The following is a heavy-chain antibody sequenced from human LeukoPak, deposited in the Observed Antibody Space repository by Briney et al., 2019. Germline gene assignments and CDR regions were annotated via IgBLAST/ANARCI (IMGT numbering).Heavy chain of an antibody. CDR3: ASTLYDYVWGSYRYGAFDI. CDR1: GGSISSSNW. V-gene: IGHV4-4*02. CDR2: MYHSGST. J-gene: IGHJ3*02. D-gene: IGHD3-16*02. Sequence: SETLSLTCAVSGGSISSSNWWSWVRQPPGKGLEWIGEMYHSGSTIYNPSLKSRVTISVDTSKNQFSLKLCSVTAADTAVYYCASTLYDYVWGSYRYGAFDIWGQGTMVTVSS.